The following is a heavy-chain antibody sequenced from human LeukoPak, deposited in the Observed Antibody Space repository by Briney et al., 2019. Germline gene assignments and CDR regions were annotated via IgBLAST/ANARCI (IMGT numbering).Heavy chain of an antibody. J-gene: IGHJ4*02. CDR3: AIHDSSGYLFDY. CDR2: IYSGGST. V-gene: IGHV3-66*02. D-gene: IGHD3-22*01. CDR1: GFTVSSNY. Sequence: SGGSLRLSCAASGFTVSSNYMSWDRQAPGRGLEWVSVIYSGGSTYYADSVKGRFTISRDNSKNTLYLQMNSLRAEDTAVYYCAIHDSSGYLFDYWGQGTLVTVSS.